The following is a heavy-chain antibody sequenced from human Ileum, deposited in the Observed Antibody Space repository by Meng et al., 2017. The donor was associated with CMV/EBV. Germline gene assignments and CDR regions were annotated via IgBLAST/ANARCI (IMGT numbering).Heavy chain of an antibody. Sequence: GGSLRLSCEASGFKYDAVAMGWVRQAPGKGLEWVSSVYYGGTTHYADSVKGRFTISRDTSMDTLYLQLNNLRVEDTAVYYCAKGLNSGSRYNAFDILGQGTVVTVSS. CDR1: GFKYDAVA. CDR2: YYGGTT. D-gene: IGHD3-22*01. J-gene: IGHJ3*02. V-gene: IGHV3-23*01. CDR3: AKGLNSGSRYNAFDI.